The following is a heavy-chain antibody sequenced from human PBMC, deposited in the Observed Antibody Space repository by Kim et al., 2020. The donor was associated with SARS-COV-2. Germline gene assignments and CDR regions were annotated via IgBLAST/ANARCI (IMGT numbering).Heavy chain of an antibody. D-gene: IGHD2-21*01. V-gene: IGHV4-4*07. CDR1: GGSISNYH. CDR2: LYISGST. Sequence: SETLSLTCTVSGGSISNYHWSWVRQPAGKGLEWIGRLYISGSTNYNPSLKSRVTMSVDTSRNQFSLNLASVTAADSAVYYCVRDSAEIAITWGQGTLVTVSS. J-gene: IGHJ5*02. CDR3: VRDSAEIAIT.